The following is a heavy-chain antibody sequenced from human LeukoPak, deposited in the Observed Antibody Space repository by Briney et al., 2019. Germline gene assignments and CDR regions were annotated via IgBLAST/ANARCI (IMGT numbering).Heavy chain of an antibody. CDR3: AKLRRYDSSGYYLYYFDY. D-gene: IGHD3-22*01. CDR1: GFALSSYA. V-gene: IGHV3-23*01. CDR2: ISGSGGST. J-gene: IGHJ4*02. Sequence: GGSLRLSCAASGFALSSYAMSWVRQAPGKGLEWVSAISGSGGSTYYADSVKGRFTISRDNSKNTPYLQMNSLRAEDTAVYYCAKLRRYDSSGYYLYYFDYWGQGTLVTVSS.